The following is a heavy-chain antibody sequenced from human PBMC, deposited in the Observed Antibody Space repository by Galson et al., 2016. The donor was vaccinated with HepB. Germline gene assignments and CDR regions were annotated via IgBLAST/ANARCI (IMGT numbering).Heavy chain of an antibody. J-gene: IGHJ6*02. CDR1: GGTFSNYA. CDR3: ARGGLVKAAMRTGYYYYGMDV. Sequence: SVKVSCKASGGTFSNYAISWVRQAPGQGLEWMGGIIPIFGTPNYAQKFQGRVTITADESTSTAYMELSSLRSEDTAVYYCARGGLVKAAMRTGYYYYGMDVWGQGTTVTVSS. CDR2: IIPIFGTP. V-gene: IGHV1-69*13. D-gene: IGHD2-2*01.